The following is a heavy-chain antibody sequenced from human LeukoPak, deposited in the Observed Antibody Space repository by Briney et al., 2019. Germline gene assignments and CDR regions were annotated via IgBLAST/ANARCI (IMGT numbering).Heavy chain of an antibody. Sequence: SETLSLNCTVSGGSVSSGSYYWSWIRQPPGKGLEWIGYIYYSGGTNYNPSLKSRVTISVDTSKNQFSLKLSSVTAADTAVYYCARENYGDPFDYWGQGTLVTVSS. CDR2: IYYSGGT. J-gene: IGHJ4*02. V-gene: IGHV4-61*01. D-gene: IGHD4-17*01. CDR1: GGSVSSGSYY. CDR3: ARENYGDPFDY.